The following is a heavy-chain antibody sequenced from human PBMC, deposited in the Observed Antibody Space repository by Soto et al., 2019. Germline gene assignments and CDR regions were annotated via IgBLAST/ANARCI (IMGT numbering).Heavy chain of an antibody. J-gene: IGHJ4*02. D-gene: IGHD1-1*01. Sequence: GGSLRLSCAASGFTFSSYAMSWVRQAPGKGLEWVSAISGSGGSTYYADSVKGRFTISRDNSKNTLYLQMNSLRAEDTAVYYCAKVSVVITGTTHFDYWGQGTLVTVSS. V-gene: IGHV3-23*01. CDR2: ISGSGGST. CDR3: AKVSVVITGTTHFDY. CDR1: GFTFSSYA.